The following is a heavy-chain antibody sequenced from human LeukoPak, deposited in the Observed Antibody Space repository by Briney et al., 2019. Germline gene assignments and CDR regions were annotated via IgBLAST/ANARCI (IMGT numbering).Heavy chain of an antibody. CDR2: IYYSGST. CDR1: GYSISSGYY. J-gene: IGHJ3*02. V-gene: IGHV4-38-2*01. Sequence: SETLSLTCAVSGYSISSGYYWGWIRQPPGKGLEWIGYIYYSGSTNYNPSLKSRVTISVDTSKNQFSLKLSSVTAADTAVYYCARGAYYYDSSGYYAPGDDAFDIWGQGTMVTVSS. D-gene: IGHD3-22*01. CDR3: ARGAYYYDSSGYYAPGDDAFDI.